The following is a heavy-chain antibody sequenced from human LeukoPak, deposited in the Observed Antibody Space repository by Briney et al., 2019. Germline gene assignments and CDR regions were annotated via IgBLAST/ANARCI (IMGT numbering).Heavy chain of an antibody. CDR3: ASFYYNSGYGAFDI. Sequence: GGSLRLSCAASGFIISTNYMSWVRQAPGKGLEWVSVIYSGGSTKYADSVKGRFTISRDISKNTLYLQMNNLRAEDTAVYYCASFYYNSGYGAFDIWGQGTVVTVSS. D-gene: IGHD3-10*01. V-gene: IGHV3-53*01. CDR1: GFIISTNY. CDR2: IYSGGST. J-gene: IGHJ3*02.